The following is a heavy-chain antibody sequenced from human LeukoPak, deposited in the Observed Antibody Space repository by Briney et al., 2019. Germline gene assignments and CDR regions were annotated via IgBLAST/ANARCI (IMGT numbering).Heavy chain of an antibody. CDR1: GFTFSSYN. D-gene: IGHD3-16*02. CDR2: ITSSSSYI. CDR3: ARELRDYVWGSYRWRDDAFDI. Sequence: GGSLRLSCAASGFTFSSYNMNWVRQAPGKGPEWVSSITSSSSYIYYADSVKGRFAISRDNAKNSLYLQMNSLRAEDTAVYYCARELRDYVWGSYRWRDDAFDIWGQGTMVTVSS. V-gene: IGHV3-21*06. J-gene: IGHJ3*02.